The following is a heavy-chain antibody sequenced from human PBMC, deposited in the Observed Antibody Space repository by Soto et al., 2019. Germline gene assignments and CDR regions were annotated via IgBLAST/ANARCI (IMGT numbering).Heavy chain of an antibody. V-gene: IGHV3-23*01. CDR3: VKDAPQPFSD. D-gene: IGHD3-3*02. Sequence: EVHLLESAGGLVQPGGSLRISCAASGFVSSDYAMSWVRQAPGKGLEWLSAISGDAHDTYYAASVKGRFTISRDNSKNTLYLQMDSLRVEDPARYYCVKDAPQPFSDWGRGTLVTVSS. CDR2: ISGDAHDT. J-gene: IGHJ4*02. CDR1: GFVSSDYA.